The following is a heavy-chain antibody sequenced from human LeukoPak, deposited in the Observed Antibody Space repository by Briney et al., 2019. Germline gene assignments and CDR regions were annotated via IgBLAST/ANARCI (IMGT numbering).Heavy chain of an antibody. V-gene: IGHV4-39*07. J-gene: IGHJ4*02. CDR2: IYYSGST. CDR3: ASGHTGYCSSTSCYNYFDY. D-gene: IGHD2-2*02. CDR1: GGSISSSSYY. Sequence: KPSETLSLTCTVSGGSISSSSYYWGWIRQPPGKGLEWIGSIYYSGSTYYNPSLKSRVTISVDTSKNQFSLKLSSVTAADTAVYYCASGHTGYCSSTSCYNYFDYWGQGTLVTVSS.